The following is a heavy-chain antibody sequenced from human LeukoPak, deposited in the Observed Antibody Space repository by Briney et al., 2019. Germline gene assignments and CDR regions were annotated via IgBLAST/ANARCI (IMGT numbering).Heavy chain of an antibody. V-gene: IGHV4-38-2*02. Sequence: SETLSLTCTVSGYSISSGYYWGWIRQPPGKGLEWIGSMYHSGDTYYNPSLKSRVTISVDTSKNQLSLKLSSVTAADTAVYYCARSKAHLSTSWYGTWFDPWGQGTLVTVSS. D-gene: IGHD2-2*01. CDR3: ARSKAHLSTSWYGTWFDP. CDR1: GYSISSGYY. CDR2: MYHSGDT. J-gene: IGHJ5*02.